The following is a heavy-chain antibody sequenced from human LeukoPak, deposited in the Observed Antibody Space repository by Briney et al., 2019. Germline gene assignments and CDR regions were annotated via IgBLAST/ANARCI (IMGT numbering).Heavy chain of an antibody. Sequence: PSETLSLTCTVSGGSISSYYWSWIRQPPGKGLEWIGYIYYSGSTNYNPSLKSRVAISVDTSKNQFSLKLSSVTAADTAVYYCARFILDDSIGYYYERRYYYYYMDVWGKGTTVTVSS. CDR2: IYYSGST. V-gene: IGHV4-59*01. J-gene: IGHJ6*03. D-gene: IGHD3-22*01. CDR1: GGSISSYY. CDR3: ARFILDDSIGYYYERRYYYYYMDV.